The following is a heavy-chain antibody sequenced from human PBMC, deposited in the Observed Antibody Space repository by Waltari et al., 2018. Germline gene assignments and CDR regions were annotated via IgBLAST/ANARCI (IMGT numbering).Heavy chain of an antibody. Sequence: QVQLVQSGAEVKKPGASVKVSCKASGYTFTGYYMHWVRQAPGQGLEWMGRINPNSGGTNYAQKFQGRVTMTRDTSISTAYMELSRLRSDDTAVYYCARDTPSSGPGHWYFDLWGRGTLVTVSS. J-gene: IGHJ2*01. V-gene: IGHV1-2*06. CDR2: INPNSGGT. CDR3: ARDTPSSGPGHWYFDL. D-gene: IGHD6-19*01. CDR1: GYTFTGYY.